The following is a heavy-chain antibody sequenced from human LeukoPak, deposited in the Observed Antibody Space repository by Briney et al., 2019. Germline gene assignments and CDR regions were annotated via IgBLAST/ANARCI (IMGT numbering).Heavy chain of an antibody. D-gene: IGHD4-17*01. Sequence: ASVKVSCKASGYTVTGYYMHWVRHAPGQGGEWMGWINPNSGGTNYAQKFQGRVTMTSDTSISTDYMELSRLRSDDTAVYCGASSSTYGRYVDYWGQGILVTVSS. J-gene: IGHJ4*02. V-gene: IGHV1-2*02. CDR2: INPNSGGT. CDR3: ASSSTYGRYVDY. CDR1: GYTVTGYY.